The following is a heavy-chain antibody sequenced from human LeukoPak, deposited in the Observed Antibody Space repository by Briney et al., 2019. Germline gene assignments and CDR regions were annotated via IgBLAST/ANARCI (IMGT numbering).Heavy chain of an antibody. J-gene: IGHJ4*02. CDR1: GYTFTGYY. D-gene: IGHD2-15*01. V-gene: IGHV1-2*02. CDR3: ARPSGYCSGGSCYSFFPFDY. Sequence: ASVKVSCKASGYTFTGYYMHWVRQAPGQGLEWMGWINPNSGGTNYAQKFQGRVTMTRDTSISPAYMELSRLRSDDTAVYYCARPSGYCSGGSCYSFFPFDYWGQGTLVTVSS. CDR2: INPNSGGT.